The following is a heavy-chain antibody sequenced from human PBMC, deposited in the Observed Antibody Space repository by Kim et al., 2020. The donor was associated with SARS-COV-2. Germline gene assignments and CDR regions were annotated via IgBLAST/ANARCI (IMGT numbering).Heavy chain of an antibody. V-gene: IGHV4-34*01. CDR2: INHSGST. J-gene: IGHJ6*02. CDR1: GGSFSGYY. Sequence: SETLSLTCAVYGGSFSGYYWSWIRQPPGKGLEWIGEINHSGSTNYNPSLKSRVTISVDTSKNQFSLKLSSVTAADTAVYYCARGHNPRLPRMDVWGQGTTVTVSS. D-gene: IGHD5-12*01. CDR3: ARGHNPRLPRMDV.